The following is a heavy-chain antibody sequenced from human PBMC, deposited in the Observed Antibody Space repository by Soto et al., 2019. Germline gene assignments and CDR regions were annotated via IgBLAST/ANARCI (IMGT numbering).Heavy chain of an antibody. CDR2: IYHVGTT. CDR3: ARAPYGSSPYDI. Sequence: QVQLQESGPRLVKPSGTLSLTCAVSGGSITTSNWWAWFRQSPGKGLEWIAEIYHVGTTKYSPSLKSRISISVDNSNEQFFLSLSSMTAADTAVYYCARAPYGSSPYDIWGQGILVTVSS. CDR1: GGSITTSNW. D-gene: IGHD3-10*01. V-gene: IGHV4-4*02. J-gene: IGHJ4*02.